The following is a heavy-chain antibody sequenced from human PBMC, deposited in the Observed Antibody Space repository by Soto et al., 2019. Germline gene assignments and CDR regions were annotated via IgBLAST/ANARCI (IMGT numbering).Heavy chain of an antibody. D-gene: IGHD5-12*01. J-gene: IGHJ4*02. CDR1: GFTFSSYS. V-gene: IGHV3-21*01. CDR2: ISSSSSYI. CDR3: ARAQATIPQNDY. Sequence: GGSLRLSCAASGFTFSSYSMNWVRQAPGKGLEWVSSISSSSSYIYYADSVKGRFTISRDNAKNSLYLQMYSLRAEDTAVYYCARAQATIPQNDYWGQGTLVTVSS.